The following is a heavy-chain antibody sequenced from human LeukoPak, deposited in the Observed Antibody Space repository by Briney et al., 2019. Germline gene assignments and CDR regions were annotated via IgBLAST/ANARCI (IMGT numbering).Heavy chain of an antibody. V-gene: IGHV1-2*02. J-gene: IGHJ3*02. CDR3: ARPTWRAVGATKAFDI. D-gene: IGHD1-26*01. Sequence: ASVKLSCKASGYTFTGYYMHWVRQAPGQGLEWMGWINPNSGGTNYAHKFQGRVTMNRDTSISTAYMELSRLRSDDTAVYYCARPTWRAVGATKAFDIWGQGTMVTVSS. CDR2: INPNSGGT. CDR1: GYTFTGYY.